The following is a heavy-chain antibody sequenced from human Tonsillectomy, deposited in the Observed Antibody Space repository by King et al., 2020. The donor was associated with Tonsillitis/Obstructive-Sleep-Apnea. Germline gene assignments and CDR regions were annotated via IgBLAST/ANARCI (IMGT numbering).Heavy chain of an antibody. CDR1: YGSIRSYY. Sequence: QLQESGPGLVKPSETLSLTCTVSYGSIRSYYWSWFRQPPGKGLEWIGYIYNSGSTNYNPSLRSRVTISVDTSKNQFSLKLSSVTAADTAVYYCARDMVLEAGGDAFDIWGQGTMVTVSS. D-gene: IGHD2-8*01. J-gene: IGHJ3*02. CDR3: ARDMVLEAGGDAFDI. CDR2: IYNSGST. V-gene: IGHV4-59*01.